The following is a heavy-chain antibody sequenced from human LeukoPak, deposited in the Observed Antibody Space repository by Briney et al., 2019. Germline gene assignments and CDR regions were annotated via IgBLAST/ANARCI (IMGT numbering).Heavy chain of an antibody. V-gene: IGHV4-34*01. CDR2: INHSGST. CDR1: GGSFSGYY. J-gene: IGHJ4*02. CDR3: ARVLERLRWYPRSPFGY. D-gene: IGHD4-23*01. Sequence: SETLSLTCAVYGGSFSGYYWSWIRQPPGKGLEWIGEINHSGSTNYNPSLKSRVTISVDTSKNQFSLKLSSVTAADTAVYYCARVLERLRWYPRSPFGYWGQGTLVTVSS.